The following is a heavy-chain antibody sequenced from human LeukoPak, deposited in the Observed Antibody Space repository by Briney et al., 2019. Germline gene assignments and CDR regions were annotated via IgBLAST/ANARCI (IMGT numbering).Heavy chain of an antibody. CDR2: IYSGGST. CDR1: GFTFSSYA. CDR3: AREASSSGWCFIDY. D-gene: IGHD6-19*01. V-gene: IGHV3-53*01. Sequence: PGGSLRLSCAASGFTFSSYAMSWVRQAPGKGLEWVSIIYSGGSTYYADSVKGRFTISRDNSKNTLYLQMNSLRAEDTAVYYCAREASSSGWCFIDYWGQGTLVTVSS. J-gene: IGHJ4*02.